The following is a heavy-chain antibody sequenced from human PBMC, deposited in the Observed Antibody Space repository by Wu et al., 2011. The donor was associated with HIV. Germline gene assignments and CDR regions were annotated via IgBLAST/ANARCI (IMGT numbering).Heavy chain of an antibody. J-gene: IGHJ6*03. CDR1: GYTFTSYD. D-gene: IGHD6-6*01. CDR2: MNPNSGGT. Sequence: QVQLVQSGAEVKKPGASVKVSCKASGYTFTSYDINWVRQATGQGLEWMGWMNPNSGGTNYAQKFQGRVTMTRDTSISTAYMDLSRLKSDDTAVYYCARDPYTTSFYYYYYMDVWGKGTTVTVSS. V-gene: IGHV1-2*02. CDR3: ARDPYTTSFYYYYYMDV.